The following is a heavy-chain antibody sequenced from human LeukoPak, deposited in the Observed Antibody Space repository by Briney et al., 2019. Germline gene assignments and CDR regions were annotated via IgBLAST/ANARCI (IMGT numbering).Heavy chain of an antibody. J-gene: IGHJ5*02. D-gene: IGHD3-3*01. Sequence: SETLSLTCTVSGGSISSSSYYWGWIRQPPGKGLEWIGSIYYSGSTYYNPSLKSRVTISVDTSKNQFSLKLSSVTAADTAVYYCARADFWSGPRFDPWGQGTLVTVSS. CDR1: GGSISSSSYY. V-gene: IGHV4-39*07. CDR2: IYYSGST. CDR3: ARADFWSGPRFDP.